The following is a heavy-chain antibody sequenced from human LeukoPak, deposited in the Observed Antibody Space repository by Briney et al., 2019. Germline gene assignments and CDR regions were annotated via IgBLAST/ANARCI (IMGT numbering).Heavy chain of an antibody. Sequence: GESLKISCKGSGYSFTNYWIGWVRQMPGKGLKWMGIIYPGDSDARYSPSFQGQVTISADKSISTAYLQWSSLKASDTAMYYCVVTTHPDYWGQGTLVTVSS. CDR3: VVTTHPDY. CDR1: GYSFTNYW. V-gene: IGHV5-51*01. CDR2: IYPGDSDA. J-gene: IGHJ4*02. D-gene: IGHD4-17*01.